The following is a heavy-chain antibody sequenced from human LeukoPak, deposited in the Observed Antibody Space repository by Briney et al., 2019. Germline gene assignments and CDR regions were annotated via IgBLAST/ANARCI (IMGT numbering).Heavy chain of an antibody. CDR1: GGSMSHH. V-gene: IGHV4-59*11. J-gene: IGHJ3*01. Sequence: SETLSLTCTVSGGSMSHHWSWIRQSPGKGLEWIGYISHTASTNYNPSLKSRVTLSIDTSKSQLSFQLTFVTAADTAVYYCAREKSPERKTWLQLGAFDVWGQGTVVTVSS. CDR2: ISHTAST. CDR3: AREKSPERKTWLQLGAFDV. D-gene: IGHD5-24*01.